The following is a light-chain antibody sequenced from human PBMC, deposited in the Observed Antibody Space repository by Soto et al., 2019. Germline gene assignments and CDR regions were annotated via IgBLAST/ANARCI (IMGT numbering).Light chain of an antibody. J-gene: IGKJ4*01. CDR1: QDISNH. Sequence: DLQMTQSPSSLSASVRDRVTITCQASQDISNHLNWYQQKPGKAPKLLINDASNLEAGVPSRFSGSGSGTDFTFTISSLQPEDIATYYCQQYDNLPLTFGGGTKVGIK. CDR2: DAS. CDR3: QQYDNLPLT. V-gene: IGKV1-33*01.